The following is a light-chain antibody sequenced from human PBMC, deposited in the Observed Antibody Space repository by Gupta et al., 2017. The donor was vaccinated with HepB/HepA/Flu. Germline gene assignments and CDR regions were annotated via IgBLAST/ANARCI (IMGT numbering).Light chain of an antibody. Sequence: DTALTPSPGTLPLSPGERATLSCRASQSVSSSYLAWYQQKPGQAPRLLIYGASSRATGIPDRFSGSGSGTDFTLTISRLEPEDFAVYYCQQYGSSPTFGGGTKVEIK. CDR2: GAS. CDR3: QQYGSSPT. CDR1: QSVSSSY. J-gene: IGKJ4*01. V-gene: IGKV3-20*01.